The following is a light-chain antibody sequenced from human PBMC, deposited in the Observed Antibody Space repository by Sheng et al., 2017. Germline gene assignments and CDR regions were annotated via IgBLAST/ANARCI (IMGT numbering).Light chain of an antibody. J-gene: IGKJ2*01. V-gene: IGKV3-20*01. CDR3: QQYGSALVT. Sequence: IVLTQSPDTLSLSPGEAATLSCRASQSVPSRYLAWYQKRPGQAPRLLIFDASSKATGIPDRFSGSGSGTDFTLTINRLEPEDFAVYYCQQYGSALVTFGQGTKLEI. CDR1: QSVPSRY. CDR2: DAS.